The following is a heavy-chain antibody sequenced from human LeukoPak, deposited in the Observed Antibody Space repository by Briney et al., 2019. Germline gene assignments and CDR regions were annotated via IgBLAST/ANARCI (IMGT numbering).Heavy chain of an antibody. V-gene: IGHV5-51*01. CDR1: GYSFTSYW. CDR3: ARQVSTSRFYYDTSGPGAFWFDY. CDR2: IYPGDTDT. D-gene: IGHD3-22*01. Sequence: GESLKISCKGSGYSFTSYWIVWVRQMPGKGLEWMGTIYPGDTDTRYSPSFQGQVTISADKSISTAYLQWSSLKASDTAMYFCARQVSTSRFYYDTSGPGAFWFDYWGQGTLVTVSS. J-gene: IGHJ4*02.